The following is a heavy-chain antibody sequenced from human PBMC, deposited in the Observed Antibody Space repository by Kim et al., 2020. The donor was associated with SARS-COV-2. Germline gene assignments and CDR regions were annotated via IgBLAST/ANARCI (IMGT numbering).Heavy chain of an antibody. J-gene: IGHJ4*02. D-gene: IGHD5-12*01. V-gene: IGHV4-59*08. CDR1: GDSVRGFY. CDR2: SFSSGGT. CDR3: ARHRGYTGDFEL. Sequence: SETLSLTCNVSGDSVRGFYWSWIRQPPGKGLQWIGYSFSSGGTDQNPALEGRVTILVDTSKNQVSLKVRSVTAADAAVYYCARHRGYTGDFELWGQGALVTVSS.